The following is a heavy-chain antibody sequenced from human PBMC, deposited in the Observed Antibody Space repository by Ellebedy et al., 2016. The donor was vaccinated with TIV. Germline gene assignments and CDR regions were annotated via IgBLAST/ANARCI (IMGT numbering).Heavy chain of an antibody. D-gene: IGHD3-10*01. Sequence: PGGSLRLSCAASGFSLNDYYMTWVRQAPGKGLEWISFIISNGRFTNYANSVKGRFTISKDNANKSLFLQMNSLTVEDTAVYFCARERHYYGSGTLEYWGQGTLVTVSS. CDR2: IISNGRFT. CDR1: GFSLNDYY. V-gene: IGHV3-11*06. CDR3: ARERHYYGSGTLEY. J-gene: IGHJ4*02.